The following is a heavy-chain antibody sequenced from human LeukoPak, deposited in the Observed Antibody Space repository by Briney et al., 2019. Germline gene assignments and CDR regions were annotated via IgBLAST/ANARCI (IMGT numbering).Heavy chain of an antibody. Sequence: SETLSLTCIVSGDSISSSTYYWAWIRQPPGKGLEWIGSISHTGTTYYKPSLKSQVTISVDASKYQFSLRLNSVTAADTAVYYCAREVEYYDSSGYRPHAFDIWGQGTLVTVSS. V-gene: IGHV4-39*02. D-gene: IGHD3-22*01. CDR2: ISHTGTT. CDR1: GDSISSSTYY. CDR3: AREVEYYDSSGYRPHAFDI. J-gene: IGHJ3*02.